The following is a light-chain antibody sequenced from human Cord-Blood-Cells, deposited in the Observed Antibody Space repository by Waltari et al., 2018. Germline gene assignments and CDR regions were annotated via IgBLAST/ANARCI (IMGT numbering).Light chain of an antibody. J-gene: IGKJ2*01. V-gene: IGKV3-15*01. CDR1: QSVSSN. CDR2: GAS. Sequence: EIVMTQSPATLSVSPGERATLSCRASQSVSSNLAWYQQKPGQAPRRLVYGASTRATGIPARFSGSGSGTEFTLTISSLQSEDFAFYYCQQYNNWPPYTFGQGTKLEIK. CDR3: QQYNNWPPYT.